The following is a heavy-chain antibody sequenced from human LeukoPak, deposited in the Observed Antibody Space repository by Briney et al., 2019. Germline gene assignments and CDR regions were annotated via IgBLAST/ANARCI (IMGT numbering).Heavy chain of an antibody. CDR3: ARDGYSSSWYRVSATWFDP. CDR2: INPSGGST. V-gene: IGHV1-46*01. Sequence: GASVKVSCKASGYTFTSYYMHWVRQAPGQGLEWMGIINPSGGSTSYAQKFQGRVTMTRDMSTSTVYMELSSLRSEDTAVYYCARDGYSSSWYRVSATWFDPWGQGTLVTVSS. CDR1: GYTFTSYY. D-gene: IGHD6-13*01. J-gene: IGHJ5*02.